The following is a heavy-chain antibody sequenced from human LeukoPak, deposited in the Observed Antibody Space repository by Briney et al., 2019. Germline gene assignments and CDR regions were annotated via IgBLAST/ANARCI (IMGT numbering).Heavy chain of an antibody. CDR2: ISGFNGNT. J-gene: IGHJ3*01. V-gene: IGHV1-18*04. CDR1: GYTFTGYY. D-gene: IGHD1-1*01. Sequence: ASVKVSCKASGYTFTGYYMHWVRQAPGQGLEWMGWISGFNGNTNYAQRLQGRVVMTTDTSTSTVYMELRSLRSDDTAVYYCAKERRYKFNGGRAFDVWGQGTMVTVSS. CDR3: AKERRYKFNGGRAFDV.